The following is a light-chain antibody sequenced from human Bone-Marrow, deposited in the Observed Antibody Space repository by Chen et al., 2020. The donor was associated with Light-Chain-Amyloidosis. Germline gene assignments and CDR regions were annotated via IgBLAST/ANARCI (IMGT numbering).Light chain of an antibody. J-gene: IGKJ1*01. V-gene: IGKV1-5*03. CDR1: QNINTW. Sequence: IRMTQSPSSLSASVGDRVTITCRASQNINTWLAWYQQKPGKAPQLLIYKASNLESGVPSRFSGSGSGTEFTLTISSLQPDDFATYYCQQYNSFSPAFGHGTKVEV. CDR2: KAS. CDR3: QQYNSFSPA.